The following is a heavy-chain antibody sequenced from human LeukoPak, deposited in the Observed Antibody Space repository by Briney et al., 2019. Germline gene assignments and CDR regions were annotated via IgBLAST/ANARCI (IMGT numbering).Heavy chain of an antibody. Sequence: PGGSLRLSCAASGFTFSSYGMHWVRQAPGKGLEWVAVISYDGSNKYYGDSVNGRFTISRDNSKNTLYLQMNGLRGDDTAVYYCAKLPLDYWGQGTLVTVSS. V-gene: IGHV3-30*18. CDR1: GFTFSSYG. CDR3: AKLPLDY. J-gene: IGHJ4*02. CDR2: ISYDGSNK.